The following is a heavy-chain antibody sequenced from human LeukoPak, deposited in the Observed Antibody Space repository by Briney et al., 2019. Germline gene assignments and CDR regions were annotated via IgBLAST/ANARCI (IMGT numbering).Heavy chain of an antibody. CDR3: AREGVTNYYIVP. V-gene: IGHV4-30-4*01. D-gene: IGHD3-10*01. Sequence: KPSETLSLTCTVSGGSICSGDYYWSWIRQPPGKGRGWIGYIDYSGSTYYYPSLKSRVTISVDTSKNQFCLKLSSVTAADTAVYYCAREGVTNYYIVPWGQGTLVTVSS. CDR2: IDYSGST. CDR1: GGSICSGDYY. J-gene: IGHJ5*02.